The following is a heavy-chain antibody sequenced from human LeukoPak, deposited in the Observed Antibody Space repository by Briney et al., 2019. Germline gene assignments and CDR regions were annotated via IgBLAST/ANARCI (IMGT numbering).Heavy chain of an antibody. V-gene: IGHV3-21*01. D-gene: IGHD4-17*01. CDR1: GFTFSSYS. Sequence: GGSLRLSCTASGFTFSSYSMNWVRQAPGKGLEWVSSISSSSSYIYYADSVKGRFTISRDNAKNSLYLQMNSLRAEDTAVYYCAKDRRPVNQQYGAPGYWGHGTLVTVSS. J-gene: IGHJ4*01. CDR3: AKDRRPVNQQYGAPGY. CDR2: ISSSSSYI.